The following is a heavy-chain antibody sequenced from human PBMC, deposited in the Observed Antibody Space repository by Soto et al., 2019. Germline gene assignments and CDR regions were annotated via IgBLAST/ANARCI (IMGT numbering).Heavy chain of an antibody. J-gene: IGHJ5*02. CDR3: ARMASSGTLNWFDP. Sequence: GXSVKVSCKASGYTFINYDISWVRQATGQGLEWMGWMNPGSGKTGYANKFQGRVTMTRDASTSTAHLELSSLTSEDTAVYYCARMASSGTLNWFDPWGQGTLVTVSS. CDR2: MNPGSGKT. CDR1: GYTFINYD. V-gene: IGHV1-8*02.